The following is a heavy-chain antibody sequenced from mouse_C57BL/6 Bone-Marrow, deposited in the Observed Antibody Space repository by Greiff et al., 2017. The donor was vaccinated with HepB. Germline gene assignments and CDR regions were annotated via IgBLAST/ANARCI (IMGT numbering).Heavy chain of an antibody. CDR1: GYTFTSYG. V-gene: IGHV1-81*01. Sequence: VQLVESGAELARPGASVKLSCKASGYTFTSYGISWVKQRTGQGLEWIGEIYPRSGNTYYNEKFKGKATLTADKSSSTAYMELRSLTSEDSAVYFCARVRDGYYEDYAMDYWGQGTSVTVSS. J-gene: IGHJ4*01. D-gene: IGHD2-3*01. CDR2: IYPRSGNT. CDR3: ARVRDGYYEDYAMDY.